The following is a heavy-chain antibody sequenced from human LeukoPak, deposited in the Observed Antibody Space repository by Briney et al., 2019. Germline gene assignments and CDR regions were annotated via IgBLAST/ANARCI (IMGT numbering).Heavy chain of an antibody. V-gene: IGHV4-39*01. Sequence: PSETLSLTCTVSGGSISSSSYYWGWIRQPPGKGLEWIGSIYYSGTTYYNPSLKSRVTISVDTSKNQFSLKLSSVTAADTAVYYCAQLGNYYGSGTYWDSWGQGTLVTVSS. D-gene: IGHD3-10*01. CDR1: GGSISSSSYY. CDR2: IYYSGTT. J-gene: IGHJ4*02. CDR3: AQLGNYYGSGTYWDS.